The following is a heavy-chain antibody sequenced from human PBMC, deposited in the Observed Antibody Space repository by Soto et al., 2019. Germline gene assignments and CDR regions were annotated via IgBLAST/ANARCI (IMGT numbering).Heavy chain of an antibody. V-gene: IGHV4-59*01. D-gene: IGHD2-15*01. CDR1: GGSISSYY. J-gene: IGHJ4*02. CDR2: IYYSGST. CDR3: ARADLLAGYHSVDFDY. Sequence: WETLSLTCTVSGGSISSYYWSWIRQPPGKGLEWIGYIYYSGSTNYNPSLKSRVTISVDTSKNQFSLKLSSVTAADTAVYYCARADLLAGYHSVDFDYWGQGTLVTVSS.